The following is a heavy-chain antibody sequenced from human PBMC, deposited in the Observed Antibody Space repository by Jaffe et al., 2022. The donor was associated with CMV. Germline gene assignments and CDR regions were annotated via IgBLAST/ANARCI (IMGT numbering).Heavy chain of an antibody. V-gene: IGHV3-33*01. CDR1: GFTFSSYG. CDR2: IWYDGSNK. D-gene: IGHD3-22*01. J-gene: IGHJ3*02. Sequence: QVQLVESGGGVVQPGRSLRLSCAASGFTFSSYGMHWVRQAPGKGLEWVAVIWYDGSNKYYADSVKGRFTISRDNSKNTLYLQMNSLRAEDTAVYYCARVEYYDSSGYYSAAFDIWGQGTMVTVSS. CDR3: ARVEYYDSSGYYSAAFDI.